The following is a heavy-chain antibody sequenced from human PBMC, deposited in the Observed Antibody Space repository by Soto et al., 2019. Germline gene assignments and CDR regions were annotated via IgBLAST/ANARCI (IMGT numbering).Heavy chain of an antibody. D-gene: IGHD3-10*01. CDR1: GYTFTSYY. CDR3: ARGKITMVRGVIITDFDY. V-gene: IGHV1-46*01. J-gene: IGHJ4*02. CDR2: INPSGGST. Sequence: GASVKVSCKASGYTFTSYYMHWVRQAPGQGLEWMGIINPSGGSTSYAQKFQGRVTMTRDTSTSTAYMELRSLRSDDTAVYYCARGKITMVRGVIITDFDYWGQGTLVTVSS.